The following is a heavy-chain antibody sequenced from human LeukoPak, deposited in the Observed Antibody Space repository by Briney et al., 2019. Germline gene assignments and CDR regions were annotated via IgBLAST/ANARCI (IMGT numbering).Heavy chain of an antibody. V-gene: IGHV3-21*04. CDR3: GRIYASGIDP. CDR2: ISSSSRYI. CDR1: GFTFSSYS. J-gene: IGHJ5*02. Sequence: PVGSLRLSCAASGFTFSSYSMNWVRQAPGKGLEWVSSISSSSRYIYYADSVKGRFTISRDNAKNSLYLQMNRLRVEDTAVYYCGRIYASGIDPWGQGTLVTVSS. D-gene: IGHD3-10*01.